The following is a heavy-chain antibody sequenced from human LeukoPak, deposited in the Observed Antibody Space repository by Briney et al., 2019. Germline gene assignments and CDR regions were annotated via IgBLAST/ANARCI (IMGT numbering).Heavy chain of an antibody. J-gene: IGHJ4*02. D-gene: IGHD3-3*01. Sequence: ASVNVSFKASGYTFTSYYMHWVRQAPGQGLEWMGIINPSGGSTSYAQKFQGRVTMTRDTSTSTVYMELSSLRSEDTAVYYCARDSPIRYYDFWSGYEDSDYWGQGTLVTVSS. V-gene: IGHV1-46*01. CDR1: GYTFTSYY. CDR3: ARDSPIRYYDFWSGYEDSDY. CDR2: INPSGGST.